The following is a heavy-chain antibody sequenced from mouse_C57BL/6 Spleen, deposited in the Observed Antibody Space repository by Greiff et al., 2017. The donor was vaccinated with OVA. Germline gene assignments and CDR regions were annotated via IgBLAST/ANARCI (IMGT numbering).Heavy chain of an antibody. V-gene: IGHV1-82*01. CDR3: ARESNWDRSDY. CDR2: IYPGDGDT. D-gene: IGHD4-1*01. J-gene: IGHJ2*01. CDR1: GYAFSSSW. Sequence: VKLVESGPELVKPGASVKISCKASGYAFSSSWMNWVKQRPGKGLEWIGRIYPGDGDTNYNGKFKGKATLTADKSSSTAYMQLSSLTSEDSAVYFCARESNWDRSDYWGQGTTLTVSS.